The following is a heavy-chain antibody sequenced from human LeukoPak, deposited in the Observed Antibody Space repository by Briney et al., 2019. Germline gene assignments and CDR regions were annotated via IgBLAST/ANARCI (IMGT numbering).Heavy chain of an antibody. J-gene: IGHJ3*02. D-gene: IGHD1-26*01. CDR2: IYHSGST. CDR1: GGSISSYY. V-gene: IGHV4-38-2*02. Sequence: SETLSLTCTVSGGSISSYYWSWIRQPPGKGLECIGSIYHSGSTYYKPSLKTRLTVSVDTSKNHFSLNLTSVTAADTAVYYCARVAGSGSSIGAFDIWGQGTMVTVSS. CDR3: ARVAGSGSSIGAFDI.